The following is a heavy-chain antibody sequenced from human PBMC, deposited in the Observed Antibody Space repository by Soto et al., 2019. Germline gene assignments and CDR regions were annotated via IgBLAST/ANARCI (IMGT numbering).Heavy chain of an antibody. V-gene: IGHV4-31*03. CDR3: ARDQLQQKYYYYYYGMDV. CDR2: IYYSGST. Sequence: ASETLSLTCTVSGGSISSGGYYWSWIRQHPGKGLEWIGYIYYSGSTYYNPSLKSRVTISVDTSKNQFSLKLSSVTAADTAVYYCARDQLQQKYYYYYYGMDVWGQGTTVTVSS. CDR1: GGSISSGGYY. J-gene: IGHJ6*02. D-gene: IGHD1-26*01.